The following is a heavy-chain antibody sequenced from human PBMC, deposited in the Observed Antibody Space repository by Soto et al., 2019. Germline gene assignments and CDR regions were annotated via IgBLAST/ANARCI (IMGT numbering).Heavy chain of an antibody. Sequence: PGESLKISCKGSGYSFTTYWIGWVRQMPGKGLEWMGNIYPGDSGTIYSPSFQGQVSISADKSMDTAYLQWSSLKASDTAMYYCARQGSGWYPFDYWGQGPQVTVSS. D-gene: IGHD6-19*01. J-gene: IGHJ4*02. V-gene: IGHV5-51*01. CDR1: GYSFTTYW. CDR3: ARQGSGWYPFDY. CDR2: IYPGDSGT.